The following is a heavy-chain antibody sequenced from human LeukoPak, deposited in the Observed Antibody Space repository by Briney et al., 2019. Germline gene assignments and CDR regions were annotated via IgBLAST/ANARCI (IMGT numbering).Heavy chain of an antibody. V-gene: IGHV4-34*01. Sequence: SETLSLTCAVYGGSFSGYYWSWIRQPPGKGLEWIGEINHSGSTNYNPSLKSRVTISVDKSKNQFSLKLSSVTTADTAVYYCARVSYYDSSGNRGAFDYWGQGTLVTVSS. CDR2: INHSGST. D-gene: IGHD3-22*01. CDR1: GGSFSGYY. CDR3: ARVSYYDSSGNRGAFDY. J-gene: IGHJ4*02.